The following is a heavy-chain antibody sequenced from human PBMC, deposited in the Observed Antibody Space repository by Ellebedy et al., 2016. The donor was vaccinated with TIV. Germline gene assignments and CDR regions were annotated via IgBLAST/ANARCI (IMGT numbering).Heavy chain of an antibody. Sequence: GESLKISCAASGFTVSKNYMNWVRQAPGKGLEWVSVINSGGGTHYAESVKGRFTISRDNSKNTLYLQMNSLRAEDTAVYYCAREVGSSGWASGFDFWGQGILVTVSS. CDR3: AREVGSSGWASGFDF. CDR1: GFTVSKNY. V-gene: IGHV3-66*01. CDR2: INSGGGT. J-gene: IGHJ4*02. D-gene: IGHD6-19*01.